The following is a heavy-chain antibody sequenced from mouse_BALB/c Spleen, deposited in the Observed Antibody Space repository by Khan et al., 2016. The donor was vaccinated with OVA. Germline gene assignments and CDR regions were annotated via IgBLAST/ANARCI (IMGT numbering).Heavy chain of an antibody. V-gene: IGHV3-5*02. J-gene: IGHJ1*01. Sequence: QLEESGPGLVKPSQTVSLTCTVTGISITSGNYRWSWIRQFPGNKLEWIGNIYYSGNDTYKPSLTSRTTITRDTPKNQFFLEMNSMTAEDTATYYCARDYGSLYWFFDVWGAGTTVTVSS. D-gene: IGHD1-1*01. CDR2: IYYSGND. CDR3: ARDYGSLYWFFDV. CDR1: GISITSGNYR.